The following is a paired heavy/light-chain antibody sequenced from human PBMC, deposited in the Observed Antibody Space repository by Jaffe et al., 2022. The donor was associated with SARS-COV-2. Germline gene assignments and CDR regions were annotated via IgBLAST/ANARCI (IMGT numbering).Heavy chain of an antibody. V-gene: IGHV6-1*01. CDR2: TYYRSQWYN. D-gene: IGHD2-15*01. Sequence: QVQLQQSGPGLVKPSQTLSLTCAISGDTVSTNGGAWNWIRQSPSRGLEWLGRTYYRSQWYNDYAISVKGRITINPDTSKNQFSLQLNSLTPEDTGVYYCARAISYSPPYFDPWGPGTLVTVSS. J-gene: IGHJ5*02. CDR1: GDTVSTNGGA. CDR3: ARAISYSPPYFDP.
Light chain of an antibody. V-gene: IGLV1-40*01. CDR1: SSNIGAGYD. J-gene: IGLJ1*01. CDR2: GNT. CDR3: QSYDGSLSDYV. Sequence: QSVLTQPPSVSGAPGQRVTISCTGSSSNIGAGYDVHWYQQLPGTAPKLLIYGNTNRPSGVPDRFSGSNSGTSASLAITGLQAEDEADYYCQSYDGSLSDYVFGTGTKVTVL.